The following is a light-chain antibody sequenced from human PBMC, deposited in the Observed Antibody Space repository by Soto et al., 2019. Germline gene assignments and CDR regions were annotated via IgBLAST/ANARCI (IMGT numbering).Light chain of an antibody. CDR3: QQYSSSRT. CDR2: DAS. CDR1: QSVRSNY. J-gene: IGKJ1*01. V-gene: IGKV3-20*01. Sequence: EIVLTQSPGTLSLSPGERATLSYRASQSVRSNYLAWYQPKPGQAPRPLMYDASSRATGIPDRFSGSGSGTDFTLTISRLEPEDFAVYYCQQYSSSRTFGQGTKVDNK.